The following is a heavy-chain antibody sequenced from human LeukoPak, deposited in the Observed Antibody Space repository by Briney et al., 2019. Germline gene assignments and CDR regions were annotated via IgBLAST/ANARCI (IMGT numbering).Heavy chain of an antibody. V-gene: IGHV4-31*03. CDR2: IYYSGST. Sequence: TSETLFLTCTVSGGSISSGGYYWSWIRQHPGKGLEWIGYIYYSGSTYYNPSLKSRVTISVDTSKNQFSLKLSSVTAADTAVYYCATASGSLDAFDIWGQGTMVTVSS. CDR3: ATASGSLDAFDI. D-gene: IGHD1-26*01. J-gene: IGHJ3*02. CDR1: GGSISSGGYY.